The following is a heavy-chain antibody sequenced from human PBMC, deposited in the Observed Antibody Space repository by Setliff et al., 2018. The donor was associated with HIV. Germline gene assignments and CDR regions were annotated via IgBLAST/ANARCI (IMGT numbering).Heavy chain of an antibody. D-gene: IGHD4-17*01. V-gene: IGHV4-31*11. Sequence: SETLSLTCDVFGGSFSGYYWSWIRHHPGKGLEWIGYIYYTGSTYFNPSLKSRITLSIDTSKNQFSLKLSSVTAADTAVYYCARVQMAYAAFDVWGQGTMVTVSS. CDR3: ARVQMAYAAFDV. CDR2: IYYTGST. CDR1: GGSFSGYY. J-gene: IGHJ3*01.